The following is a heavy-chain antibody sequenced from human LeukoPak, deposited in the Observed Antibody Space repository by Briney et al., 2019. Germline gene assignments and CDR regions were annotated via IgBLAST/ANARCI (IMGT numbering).Heavy chain of an antibody. D-gene: IGHD1/OR15-1a*01. Sequence: GGSLRLSCTAPGFTFGDYAMSWFRQAPGKGLERVGFIRSKAYGGTTEYATSVKGRFTISRDDSKSIAYLQMNSLKTEDTAVYYCTRDDPKQTQTFDYWGQGTLVTVSS. J-gene: IGHJ4*02. CDR2: IRSKAYGGTT. CDR1: GFTFGDYA. CDR3: TRDDPKQTQTFDY. V-gene: IGHV3-49*03.